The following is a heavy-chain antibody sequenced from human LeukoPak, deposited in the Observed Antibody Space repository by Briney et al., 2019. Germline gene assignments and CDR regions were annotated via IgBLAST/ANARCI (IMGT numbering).Heavy chain of an antibody. J-gene: IGHJ6*02. CDR1: GGSISSYY. Sequence: PSETLSLTCTVSGGSISSYYWSWIRQPPGKGLEWIGYIYYSGSTNYNPSLKSRVTISVDTSKDQFSLKLSSVTAADTAVYYCARDMVVTARPKIHYYYYGMDVWGQGTTVTVSS. D-gene: IGHD2-21*02. CDR3: ARDMVVTARPKIHYYYYGMDV. V-gene: IGHV4-59*01. CDR2: IYYSGST.